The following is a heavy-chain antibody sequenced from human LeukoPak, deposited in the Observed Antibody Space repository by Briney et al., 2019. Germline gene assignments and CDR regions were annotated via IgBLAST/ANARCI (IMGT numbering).Heavy chain of an antibody. Sequence: SETLSLTCAVYGGSLSGYYWSWIRQPPGKGLEWIGEINHSGSTNYNPSLKSRVTISVDTSKNQFSLKLSSVTAADTAVYYCARDPTYSYGPSFDYWGQGTLVTVSS. CDR1: GGSLSGYY. CDR2: INHSGST. J-gene: IGHJ4*02. V-gene: IGHV4-34*01. CDR3: ARDPTYSYGPSFDY. D-gene: IGHD5-18*01.